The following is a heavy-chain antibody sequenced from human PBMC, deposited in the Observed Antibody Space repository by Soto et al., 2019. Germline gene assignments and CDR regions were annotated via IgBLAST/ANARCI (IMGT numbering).Heavy chain of an antibody. J-gene: IGHJ4*02. CDR3: ARDPDRYYFDY. Sequence: GGSLRLSCAASGFTFSSYGMHWVRQAPGKGLEWVAVIWYDGSNKYYADSVKGRFTISRDNSKNTLYLQMNSLRAEDTAVYYCARDPDRYYFDYWGQGTLVTVSS. CDR2: IWYDGSNK. CDR1: GFTFSSYG. V-gene: IGHV3-33*01.